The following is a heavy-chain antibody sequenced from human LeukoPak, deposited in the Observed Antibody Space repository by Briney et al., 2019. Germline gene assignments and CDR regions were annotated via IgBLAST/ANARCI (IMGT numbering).Heavy chain of an antibody. CDR2: MNPNSGNT. CDR3: ATVEGAAQLLDY. CDR1: GYTFTSYD. J-gene: IGHJ4*02. Sequence: ASVKVSCKASGYTFTSYDINWVRQATGQGLEWMGWMNPNSGNTGYAQKFQGRVTMTRNTSISTAYMELSSLRSEDTAVYYCATVEGAAQLLDYWGQGTLVTVSS. V-gene: IGHV1-8*01. D-gene: IGHD5-18*01.